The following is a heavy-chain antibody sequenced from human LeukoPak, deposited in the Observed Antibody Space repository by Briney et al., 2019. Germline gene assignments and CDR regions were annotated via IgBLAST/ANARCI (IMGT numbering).Heavy chain of an antibody. J-gene: IGHJ4*02. CDR3: ARGADYDFWSGFKHIDY. Sequence: ASVKVSCKASGYTFTSYGISWVRQAPGQGLEWMGWISAYNGNTNYAQKLQGRVTMTTDTSTSTAYMELRSLRSDDTAVYYCARGADYDFWSGFKHIDYWGQGTLVTVSS. D-gene: IGHD3-3*01. CDR2: ISAYNGNT. V-gene: IGHV1-18*01. CDR1: GYTFTSYG.